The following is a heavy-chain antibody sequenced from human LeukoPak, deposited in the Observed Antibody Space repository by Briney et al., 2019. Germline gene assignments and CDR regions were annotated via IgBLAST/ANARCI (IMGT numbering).Heavy chain of an antibody. Sequence: ASVKVSCKASGYTFTSYDINWVRQATGQGLEWMGWMNPNSGNTGYAQKFQGRVTMTRNTSISTAYMDLSSLRSEDTAVYYCARRARDCSRTSCFNYYYYTDVWGKGTTVTVSS. CDR3: ARRARDCSRTSCFNYYYYTDV. CDR1: GYTFTSYD. J-gene: IGHJ6*03. V-gene: IGHV1-8*01. D-gene: IGHD2-2*01. CDR2: MNPNSGNT.